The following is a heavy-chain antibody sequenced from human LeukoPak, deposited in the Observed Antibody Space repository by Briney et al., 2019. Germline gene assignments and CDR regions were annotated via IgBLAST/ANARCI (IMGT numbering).Heavy chain of an antibody. J-gene: IGHJ5*02. CDR2: IWYDGSNK. D-gene: IGHD3-10*01. V-gene: IGHV3-33*01. Sequence: GRSLRLSCAASGFTFSSYGMHWVRQAPGKGLEWVAVIWYDGSNKYYADSVKGRFTISRDNSKNTLHLQMNSLRAEDTAVYYCARGYYGSGSWFDPWGQGTLVTVSS. CDR1: GFTFSSYG. CDR3: ARGYYGSGSWFDP.